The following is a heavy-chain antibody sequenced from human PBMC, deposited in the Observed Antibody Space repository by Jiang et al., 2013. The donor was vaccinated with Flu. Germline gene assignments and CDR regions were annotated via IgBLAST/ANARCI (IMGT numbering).Heavy chain of an antibody. D-gene: IGHD6-6*01. CDR1: GDSISSYY. CDR3: ARSGPMYSTSSQGWFDP. J-gene: IGHJ5*02. CDR2: NYNSGST. V-gene: IGHV4-59*01. Sequence: TLSLTCSVSGDSISSYYWSWIRQPPGKGLEWIGFNYNSGSTYFNPSLRSRVTISIDTSKNQFSLKLSSVTAADTAVYYCARSGPMYSTSSQGWFDPWGQGTLVTVSS.